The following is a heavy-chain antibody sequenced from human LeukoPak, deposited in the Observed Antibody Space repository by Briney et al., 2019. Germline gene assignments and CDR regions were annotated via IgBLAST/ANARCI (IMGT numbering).Heavy chain of an antibody. J-gene: IGHJ4*02. CDR3: ARDPTYYYDSSGYSWDY. D-gene: IGHD3-22*01. CDR1: GGSISSHY. Sequence: SETLSLTCTVSGGSISSHYWSWIRQPPGKGLEWIGEINHSGSTNYNPSLKSRVTISVDTSKNQFSLKLSSVTAADTAVYYCARDPTYYYDSSGYSWDYWGQGTLVTVSS. V-gene: IGHV4-34*01. CDR2: INHSGST.